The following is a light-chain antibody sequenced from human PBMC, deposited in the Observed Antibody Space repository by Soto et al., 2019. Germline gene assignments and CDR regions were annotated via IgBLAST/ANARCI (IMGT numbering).Light chain of an antibody. CDR2: LGS. CDR3: MQALQTPPWT. V-gene: IGKV2-28*01. Sequence: DIVNSESPLSLPVTPGAPASLSRSYTQPLLHNNVHNYVDWYVQKPGQSPQVLIYLGSKRASGVPDRFSGSGSGTDFTLKISRVEAEDVGVYYCMQALQTPPWTFGQGTKVEIK. J-gene: IGKJ1*01. CDR1: QPLLHNNVHNY.